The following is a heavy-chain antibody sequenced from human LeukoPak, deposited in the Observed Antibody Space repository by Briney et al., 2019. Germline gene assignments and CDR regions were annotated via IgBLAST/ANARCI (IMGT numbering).Heavy chain of an antibody. J-gene: IGHJ5*02. V-gene: IGHV3-21*01. CDR3: ARGRGATTGSWFDP. Sequence: GGSLRLSCAASGFTFSSYSMNWVRQAPGKGLEWVSSISSSSSYIYYADSVKGRFTISRDNAKNSLYLQMNSLRAEDTAVYYCARGRGATTGSWFDPWGQGTLVTVSS. CDR1: GFTFSSYS. CDR2: ISSSSSYI. D-gene: IGHD1-26*01.